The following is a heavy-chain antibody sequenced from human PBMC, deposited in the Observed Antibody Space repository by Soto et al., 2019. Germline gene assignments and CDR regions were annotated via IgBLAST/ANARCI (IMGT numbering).Heavy chain of an antibody. D-gene: IGHD6-19*01. CDR2: IWYDGSNK. J-gene: IGHJ3*02. CDR1: GFTFSSYG. CDR3: ARGHVAVAGDDAFYI. Sequence: GGSLRLSCAASGFTFSSYGMHWVRQAPGKGLEWVAVIWYDGSNKYYADSVKGRFTISRDNSKNTLYLQMNSLRAEDTAVYYCARGHVAVAGDDAFYIWGQGTMVTVSS. V-gene: IGHV3-33*01.